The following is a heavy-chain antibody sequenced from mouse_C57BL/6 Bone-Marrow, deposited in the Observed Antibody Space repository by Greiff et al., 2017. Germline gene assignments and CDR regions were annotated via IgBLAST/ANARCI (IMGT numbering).Heavy chain of an antibody. CDR1: GYTFTSFW. Sequence: QVQLQQPGAELVKPGASVTLSCKASGYTFTSFWMHWVKQRPGRGLEWIGRFDPNSGGTKYNEKFKSKATLTVAKSSSPAYMQLSSLTSEDFAVFYCARPPFGYWGQGTLVTVTA. J-gene: IGHJ3*01. CDR3: ARPPFGY. V-gene: IGHV1-72*01. CDR2: FDPNSGGT.